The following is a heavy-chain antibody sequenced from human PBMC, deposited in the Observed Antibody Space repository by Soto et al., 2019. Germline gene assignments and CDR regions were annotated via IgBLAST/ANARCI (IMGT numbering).Heavy chain of an antibody. CDR2: IYWDDDK. J-gene: IGHJ5*02. CDR1: GFSLSTSGVG. CDR3: AHEPHYCSGCSCYLNWFDP. Sequence: QITLKESGPTLVKPTQTLTLTCTFSGFSLSTSGVGVGWIRQPPGKALEWLALIYWDDDKRYSRSLKSRLTIPKDTSKNLLVLIMKNMDPVDTATYYCAHEPHYCSGCSCYLNWFDPWGQGTLFTVSS. V-gene: IGHV2-5*02. D-gene: IGHD2-15*01.